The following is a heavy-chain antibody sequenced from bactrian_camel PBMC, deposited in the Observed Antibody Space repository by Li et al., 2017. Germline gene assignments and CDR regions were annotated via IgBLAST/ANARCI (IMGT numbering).Heavy chain of an antibody. Sequence: HVQLVESGGGSVQAGGSPTLSCAASRLAYARYCLGWIRQAPGKEREGVAAIYTGGSGAVFTGAGQTYYADSVKGRFTISRDRDKNMLFLQMNNLKIEDTAIYYCAVRDWYANDKWNYWGQGTQVTVS. V-gene: IGHV3S6*01. CDR2: IYTGGSGAVFTGAGQT. CDR1: RLAYARYC. J-gene: IGHJ4*01. D-gene: IGHD4*01. CDR3: AVRDWYANDKWNY.